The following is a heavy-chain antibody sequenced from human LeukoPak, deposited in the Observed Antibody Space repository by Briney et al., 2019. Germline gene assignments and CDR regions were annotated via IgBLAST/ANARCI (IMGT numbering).Heavy chain of an antibody. D-gene: IGHD2-21*01. CDR1: GFTFSSYW. J-gene: IGHJ3*02. CDR2: IIRDGSST. Sequence: PTGGFLRLSCAASGFTFSSYWMHWVRQAPGKGLVWVSRIIRDGSSTTYADSVKGRFTISRDNAKNTLYLQMNSLRAEDTAVYYCARDAATHRRYCSGDACYSNDAFDIWGQGTMVTVSS. V-gene: IGHV3-74*01. CDR3: ARDAATHRRYCSGDACYSNDAFDI.